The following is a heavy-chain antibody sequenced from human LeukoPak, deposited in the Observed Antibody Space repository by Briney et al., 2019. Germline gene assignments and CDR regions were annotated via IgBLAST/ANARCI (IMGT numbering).Heavy chain of an antibody. CDR3: ARAGIAAAAHDYYYYYMDV. J-gene: IGHJ6*03. V-gene: IGHV1-18*01. CDR1: GYTFTSYG. D-gene: IGHD6-13*01. Sequence: EASVKVSCKASGYTFTSYGISWVRQAPGQGLEWMGWISAYNGNTNYAQKLQGRVTMTTDTSTSTAYMELRSLRSDDTAVYYCARAGIAAAAHDYYYYYMDVWGKGTTVTVSS. CDR2: ISAYNGNT.